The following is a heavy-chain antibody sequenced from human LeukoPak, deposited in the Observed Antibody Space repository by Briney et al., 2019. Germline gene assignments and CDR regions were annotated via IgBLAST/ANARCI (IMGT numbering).Heavy chain of an antibody. V-gene: IGHV1-46*01. D-gene: IGHD1-26*01. Sequence: ASVKVSCKVSGYTLTELSMHWVRQAPGQGLEWMGIINPSGGSTSYAQKFQGRVTMTRDTSTSTVYMELSSLRSEDTAVYYCARPSGSYYLGAFDIWGQGTMVTVSS. CDR2: INPSGGST. J-gene: IGHJ3*02. CDR1: GYTLTELS. CDR3: ARPSGSYYLGAFDI.